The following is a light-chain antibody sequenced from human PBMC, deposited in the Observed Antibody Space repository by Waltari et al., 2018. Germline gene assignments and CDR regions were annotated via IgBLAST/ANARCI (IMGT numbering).Light chain of an antibody. CDR3: MQVTHWPYT. Sequence: DVVLTQSPLSLPVTLGQPASISCRSSQSLVYGDGNIYLNWFQQRPGQSPRRLIYKVSERDSGVPDRLGGSKAGTDCTLKISRVEAEDSGVYFCMQVTHWPYTLGQWTKLEIK. J-gene: IGKJ2*01. V-gene: IGKV2-30*01. CDR1: QSLVYGDGNIY. CDR2: KVS.